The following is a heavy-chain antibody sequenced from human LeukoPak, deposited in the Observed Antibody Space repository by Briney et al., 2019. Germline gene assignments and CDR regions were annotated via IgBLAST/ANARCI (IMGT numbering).Heavy chain of an antibody. V-gene: IGHV3-33*01. CDR2: IWYDGSNK. D-gene: IGHD1-26*01. CDR1: GFAFSSYG. Sequence: GGSLRLSCAASGFAFSSYGMHWVRQAPVKGLEWVAVIWYDGSNKYYADSVKGRFTISRDNSENTLYLQMNSLRAEDTAVYYCARGRVGAPDGVWGKGTTVTVSS. CDR3: ARGRVGAPDGV. J-gene: IGHJ6*04.